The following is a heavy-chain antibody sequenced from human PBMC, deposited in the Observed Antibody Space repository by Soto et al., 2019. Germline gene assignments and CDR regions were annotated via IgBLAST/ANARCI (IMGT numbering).Heavy chain of an antibody. CDR3: ARGYYWHDY. D-gene: IGHD1-20*01. CDR1: GFTFCSYA. CDR2: ISYDGSNK. V-gene: IGHV3-30-3*01. J-gene: IGHJ4*02. Sequence: QVQLVESGGGVVQPGRSLRLSCAASGFTFCSYAMHWVRQAPGKGLEWVAVISYDGSNKYYADSVKGRFTISRDNSKNTLYLQMNSLRAEDTAVYYCARGYYWHDYWGQGTLVTVSS.